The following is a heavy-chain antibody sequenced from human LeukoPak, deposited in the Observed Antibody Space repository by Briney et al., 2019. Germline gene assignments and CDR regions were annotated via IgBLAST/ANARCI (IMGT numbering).Heavy chain of an antibody. Sequence: PSETLSLTCTVSGDSISTYYGSWIRQPPGKGLEWIGYIYYSGSTDYNPSLKSRVTISVDTSKNQFSLKLNSVTAADTAVYYCARHQPWATIMGPVMDVWGQGTTVTVSS. D-gene: IGHD5-24*01. CDR2: IYYSGST. CDR3: ARHQPWATIMGPVMDV. CDR1: GDSISTYY. V-gene: IGHV4-59*08. J-gene: IGHJ6*02.